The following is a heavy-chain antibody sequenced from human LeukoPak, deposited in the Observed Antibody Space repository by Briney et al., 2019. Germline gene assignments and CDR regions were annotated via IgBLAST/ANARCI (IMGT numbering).Heavy chain of an antibody. V-gene: IGHV1-2*02. CDR1: GYTFTGYY. Sequence: GASVKVSCKASGYTFTGYYMHWVRQAPGQGLEWMGWINPNSGGTNYAQKFQGRVTMTRDTSISTAYMGLSRLRSDDTAVYYCARDASRTLYSSSGLDAFDIWGQGTMVTVSS. J-gene: IGHJ3*02. CDR2: INPNSGGT. D-gene: IGHD6-6*01. CDR3: ARDASRTLYSSSGLDAFDI.